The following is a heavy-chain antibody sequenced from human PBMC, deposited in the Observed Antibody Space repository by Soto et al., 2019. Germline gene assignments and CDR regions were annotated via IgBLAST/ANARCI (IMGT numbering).Heavy chain of an antibody. J-gene: IGHJ3*02. V-gene: IGHV4-39*01. CDR3: ARLELRAWGGSSWYKGSISGAFDI. CDR2: IYYSGST. Sequence: SETLSLTCTVSGGSISSSSYNWGWIRQPPGKGLEWIGSIYYSGSTYYNPSLKSRVTISVDTSKNQFSLKLSSVTAADTAVYYCARLELRAWGGSSWYKGSISGAFDIWGQGTMVTVSS. CDR1: GGSISSSSYN. D-gene: IGHD6-13*01.